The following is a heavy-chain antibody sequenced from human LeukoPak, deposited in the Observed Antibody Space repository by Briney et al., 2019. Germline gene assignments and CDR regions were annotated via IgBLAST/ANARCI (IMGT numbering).Heavy chain of an antibody. CDR2: IYYSGST. D-gene: IGHD6-13*01. J-gene: IGHJ4*02. V-gene: IGHV4-59*08. CDR1: GGSISLYY. CDR3: ARHLPLAGPGTPPRFDY. Sequence: SETLSLTCSVSGGSISLYYWSWIRQPPGKGLEWIGYIYYSGSTNYNPSLKSRVTISIDTSKTQFSLKLSSVTAADTAVYFCARHLPLAGPGTPPRFDYWGQGTLVTVSS.